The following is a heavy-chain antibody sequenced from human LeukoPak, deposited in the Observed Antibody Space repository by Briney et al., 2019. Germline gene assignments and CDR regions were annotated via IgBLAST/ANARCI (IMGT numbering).Heavy chain of an antibody. Sequence: SVKVSCKASGGTFSSYAISWVRQAPGQGLEWMGRIIPILGIANYAQKFQGRVTITADKSTSTAYMELSSLRSGDTAVYYCARDTVFDRSRNLYCGGDCYSMYFDYWGQGTLVTVSS. J-gene: IGHJ4*02. D-gene: IGHD2-21*02. CDR3: ARDTVFDRSRNLYCGGDCYSMYFDY. CDR1: GGTFSSYA. CDR2: IIPILGIA. V-gene: IGHV1-69*04.